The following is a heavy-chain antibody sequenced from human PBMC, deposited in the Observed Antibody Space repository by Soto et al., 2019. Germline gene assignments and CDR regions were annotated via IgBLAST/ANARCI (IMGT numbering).Heavy chain of an antibody. D-gene: IGHD6-13*01. J-gene: IGHJ4*02. V-gene: IGHV4-39*01. CDR1: GGSISSSSYY. CDR2: IYYSGST. Sequence: QLQLQESGPGLVQPSETLSLTCTVSGGSISSSSYYWGWIRQPPGKGLEWIGSIYYSGSTYYNPSLKSRVTISVDTSKNQFSLKLSSVTAADTAVYYCARHGRQQLIYYWGQGTLVTVSS. CDR3: ARHGRQQLIYY.